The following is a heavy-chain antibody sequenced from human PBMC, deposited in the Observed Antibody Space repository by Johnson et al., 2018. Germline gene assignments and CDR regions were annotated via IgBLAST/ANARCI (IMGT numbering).Heavy chain of an antibody. J-gene: IGHJ3*02. D-gene: IGHD3-10*01. CDR3: ARERYYGSGISAFDI. V-gene: IGHV3-13*01. Sequence: QPGGSLRLSCAASGFTFSSYDMHWVRQATGKGLEWVSGIGSAGDTYYPGSVKGRFTISRENAKNSLYLQMNSLRAGDTAVYYCARERYYGSGISAFDIWGQGTMVTVSS. CDR2: IGSAGDT. CDR1: GFTFSSYD.